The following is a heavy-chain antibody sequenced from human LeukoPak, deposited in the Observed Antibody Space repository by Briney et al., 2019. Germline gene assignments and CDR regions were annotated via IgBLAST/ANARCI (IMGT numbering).Heavy chain of an antibody. J-gene: IGHJ4*02. Sequence: GGSLRLSCVTSGVIFSSYAMNWVRQAPGKGLEWVSGISGSGGSTYYADSVKGRFTISRDNSKNTLYLQMNSLRAEDTAIYHCASRPSSTWLPYFDYWGQGTLVTVSS. CDR1: GVIFSSYA. D-gene: IGHD6-13*01. V-gene: IGHV3-23*01. CDR2: ISGSGGST. CDR3: ASRPSSTWLPYFDY.